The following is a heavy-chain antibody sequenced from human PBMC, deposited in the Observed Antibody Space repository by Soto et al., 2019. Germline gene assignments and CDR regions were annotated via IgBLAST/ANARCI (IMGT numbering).Heavy chain of an antibody. CDR2: IYYSGST. CDR3: AREGGLYDSSVRASGMDV. Sequence: SETLSLTCTVSGGSISSGDYYGSWIRQPPGKGLEWIGYIYYSGSTYYNPSLKSRVTISVDTSKNQFSLKLSSVTAADTAVYYCAREGGLYDSSVRASGMDVWGQGTTVTVSS. J-gene: IGHJ6*02. D-gene: IGHD3-22*01. CDR1: GGSISSGDYY. V-gene: IGHV4-30-4*01.